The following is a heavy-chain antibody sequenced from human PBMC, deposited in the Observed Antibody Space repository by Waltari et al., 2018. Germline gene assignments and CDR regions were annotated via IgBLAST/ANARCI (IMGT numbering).Heavy chain of an antibody. Sequence: EAQLVESGGGLVQPGGSLRLSCAASGFTFSSYAMSWVRQAPGRGLGWVSTISGGGSDTYYADSVKGRLTISRDNSKNTLFLQMSSLRAEDTALYYCTKLAAAGHYYHYYMDVWGKGTTVTVSS. V-gene: IGHV3-23*04. CDR1: GFTFSSYA. J-gene: IGHJ6*03. CDR2: ISGGGSDT. CDR3: TKLAAAGHYYHYYMDV. D-gene: IGHD6-13*01.